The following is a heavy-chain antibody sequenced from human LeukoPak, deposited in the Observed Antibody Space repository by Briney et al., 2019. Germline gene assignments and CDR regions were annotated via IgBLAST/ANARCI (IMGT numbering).Heavy chain of an antibody. V-gene: IGHV3-23*01. Sequence: GGSLRLSCAASGFTFSSYAMSWVRQAPGKGLEWVTTVSGSGGSTYYADSVKGRFTISRDNSKNTLYLQMNSLRADDTAVYFCAKDFSSGVIDYWGQGTLVTVSS. D-gene: IGHD6-19*01. J-gene: IGHJ4*02. CDR1: GFTFSSYA. CDR3: AKDFSSGVIDY. CDR2: VSGSGGST.